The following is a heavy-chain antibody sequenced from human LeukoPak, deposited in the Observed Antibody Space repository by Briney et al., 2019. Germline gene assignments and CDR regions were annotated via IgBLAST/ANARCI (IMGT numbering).Heavy chain of an antibody. CDR3: EAYGSV. CDR2: IKEDGSET. D-gene: IGHD3-10*01. V-gene: IGHV3-7*03. CDR1: GFPFSSYW. J-gene: IGHJ4*02. Sequence: GGSLRLSCVASGFPFSSYWMTWVRQAPGKGLEWVANIKEDGSETYYVDSVKGRFTISRDNDKNTLYLQMNSLRAEDTAVYYCEAYGSVWGQGTLVIVSS.